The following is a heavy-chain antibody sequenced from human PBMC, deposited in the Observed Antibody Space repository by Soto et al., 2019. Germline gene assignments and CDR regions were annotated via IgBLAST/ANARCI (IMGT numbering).Heavy chain of an antibody. CDR2: ISGSCGRS. D-gene: IGHD3-16*01. CDR3: AQAYCVWSSEQPYDFDY. CDR1: GFTFSNYA. V-gene: IGHV3-23*01. J-gene: IGHJ4*02. Sequence: EVQLLYSGGGLVQPGGSLRLSCAASGFTFSNYAMTWVRQGPGKGLEWVSGISGSCGRSYYADSVKGRFTISRDNSKSTLYLQMNSLRAEDPAVYYCAQAYCVWSSEQPYDFDYLGQGTLVTVYS.